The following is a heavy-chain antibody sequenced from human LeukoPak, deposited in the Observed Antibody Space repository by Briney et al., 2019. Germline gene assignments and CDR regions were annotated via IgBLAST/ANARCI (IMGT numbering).Heavy chain of an antibody. J-gene: IGHJ4*02. Sequence: PGGSLRLSCAASGFTLSSYAISWVRQAPGKGLEWVSAISGSGGSTYYADSVKGRFTISRDNSKNTLYLQMNSLRAEDTAVYYCAKDNGDYFDYWGQGTLVTVSS. V-gene: IGHV3-23*01. CDR1: GFTLSSYA. CDR3: AKDNGDYFDY. D-gene: IGHD4-17*01. CDR2: ISGSGGST.